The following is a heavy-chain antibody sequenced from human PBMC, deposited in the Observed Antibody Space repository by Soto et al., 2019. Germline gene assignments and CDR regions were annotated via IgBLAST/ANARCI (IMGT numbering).Heavy chain of an antibody. CDR2: IDPSDSYT. CDR3: ATLPYCSGGSCYPFFDY. CDR1: GYSFTSYW. V-gene: IGHV5-10-1*01. Sequence: GESLKISCKGSGYSFTSYWISWVRQMPGKGLEWMGRIDPSDSYTNYSPSFQGHVTISADKSISTAYLQWSSLKASDTAMYYCATLPYCSGGSCYPFFDYWGQGTLVTVS. J-gene: IGHJ4*02. D-gene: IGHD2-15*01.